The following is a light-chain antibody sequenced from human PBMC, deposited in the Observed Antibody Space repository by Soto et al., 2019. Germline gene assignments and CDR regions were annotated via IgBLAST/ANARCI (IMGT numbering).Light chain of an antibody. CDR2: EVN. CDR3: GRDNLM. CDR1: SSDIGAYNY. J-gene: IGLJ3*02. V-gene: IGLV2-8*01. Sequence: QSVLTQPPSASGSPGQSVTISCTGTSSDIGAYNYVSWFQQHPGEAPKLIISEVNKRPSGVPDRFSGSKSGNTASLTVSGLQAEDEADYYGGRDNLMFGGGTKVTVL.